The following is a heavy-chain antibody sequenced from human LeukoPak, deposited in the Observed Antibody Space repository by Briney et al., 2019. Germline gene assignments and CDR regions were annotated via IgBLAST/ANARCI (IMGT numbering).Heavy chain of an antibody. CDR3: AKEQNYYDSSGYYI. Sequence: GGSLRLSCAASGFTFSSYGMLWVRQAPGKGLEWVTFIRYDGSNKYYTDSVKGRFTISRDNSKNTLYLQMRSLRADDTAVYYCAKEQNYYDSSGYYIWGQGTLVTVSS. CDR2: IRYDGSNK. D-gene: IGHD3-22*01. CDR1: GFTFSSYG. V-gene: IGHV3-30*02. J-gene: IGHJ4*02.